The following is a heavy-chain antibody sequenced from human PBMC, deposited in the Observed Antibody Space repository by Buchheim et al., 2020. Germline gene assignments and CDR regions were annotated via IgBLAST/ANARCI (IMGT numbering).Heavy chain of an antibody. Sequence: QVQLVQSGAEVKKPGASMKVSCKASGYTFIGYYIHWVRRAPGQGLEWMGWIGPKTGDTKYAQKFQGRVNMTRDTSISTAYMELSRLRSDDTAVYYCARGGSPRATTYFDYWGQGTL. J-gene: IGHJ4*02. CDR1: GYTFIGYY. D-gene: IGHD5-24*01. CDR2: IGPKTGDT. CDR3: ARGGSPRATTYFDY. V-gene: IGHV1-2*02.